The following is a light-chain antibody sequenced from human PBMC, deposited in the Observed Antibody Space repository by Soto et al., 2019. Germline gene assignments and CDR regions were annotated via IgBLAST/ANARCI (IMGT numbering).Light chain of an antibody. V-gene: IGKV3-15*01. Sequence: EIVLTQSPATLFVSPGERATLSCRASLSISSLLAWYQQKPGQAPRLLIYSASTRASGIPARFSGSGSGADFTLTISSLQSEDFAVYYCQQYYDWPITFGQGTRLDIK. CDR1: LSISSL. CDR2: SAS. J-gene: IGKJ5*01. CDR3: QQYYDWPIT.